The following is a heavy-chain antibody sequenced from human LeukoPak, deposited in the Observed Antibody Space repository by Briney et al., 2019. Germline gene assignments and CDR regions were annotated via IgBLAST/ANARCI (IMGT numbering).Heavy chain of an antibody. J-gene: IGHJ4*02. Sequence: GGSLRLSCAASGFTFSSYGMHWVRQAPGKGLEWVAFIRYDGSNKYYADSVKGRFTISRDNSKNTLYLQMNSLRAEDTAVYYCTTPTYHYDSSYVYWGQGTLVTVSS. CDR2: IRYDGSNK. CDR3: TTPTYHYDSSYVY. CDR1: GFTFSSYG. D-gene: IGHD3-22*01. V-gene: IGHV3-30*02.